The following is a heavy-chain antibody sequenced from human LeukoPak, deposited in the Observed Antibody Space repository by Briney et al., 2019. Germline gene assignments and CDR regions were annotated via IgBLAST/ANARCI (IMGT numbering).Heavy chain of an antibody. D-gene: IGHD5-18*01. Sequence: SETLSLTCTVSGGSISSSSYYWGWVRQPPGKGLEWIGYIYYSGNTNYNPSLKSRVAISVDTSKNQFSLNLSSVTAADTAVYYCARGPSSGYSYGWGQGTLVTVSS. J-gene: IGHJ4*02. CDR2: IYYSGNT. CDR3: ARGPSSGYSYG. CDR1: GGSISSSSYY. V-gene: IGHV4-61*05.